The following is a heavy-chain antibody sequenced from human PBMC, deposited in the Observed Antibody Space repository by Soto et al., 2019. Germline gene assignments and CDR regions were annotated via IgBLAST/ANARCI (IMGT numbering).Heavy chain of an antibody. CDR2: ISAYNGNT. CDR3: ARGLESGWFGGDTFDI. J-gene: IGHJ3*02. V-gene: IGHV1-18*01. CDR1: GYTFTSYG. D-gene: IGHD6-19*01. Sequence: ASVKVSCKASGYTFTSYGISWVLQAPGQGLEWMGWISAYNGNTNYAQKLQGRVTMTTDTSTNTAYMELRSLRFDDTAVYYCARGLESGWFGGDTFDIWGQGTMVTVSS.